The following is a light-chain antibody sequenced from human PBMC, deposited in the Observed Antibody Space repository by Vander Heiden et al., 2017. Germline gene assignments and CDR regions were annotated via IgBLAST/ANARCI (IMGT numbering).Light chain of an antibody. CDR3: HQRSNWPPT. Sequence: DIVFTQPPAILSFSPRERATLSSRATHCIDSYLAWYQQKPGQAPRLLIYDASHRATGVPARFSGSGSGTDFTLTISSLEPEDFAVYYCHQRSNWPPTFGPGTKVDIK. CDR2: DAS. V-gene: IGKV3-11*01. J-gene: IGKJ3*01. CDR1: HCIDSY.